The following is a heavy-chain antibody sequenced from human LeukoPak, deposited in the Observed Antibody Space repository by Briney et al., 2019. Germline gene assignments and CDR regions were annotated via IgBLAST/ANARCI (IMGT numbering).Heavy chain of an antibody. V-gene: IGHV4-59*01. D-gene: IGHD3-9*01. CDR3: ARLKPTCYDILTGYDAFDI. J-gene: IGHJ3*02. Sequence: SETPSLTCPVSGASISSYYWSWIRQPPGKGLEWIGYISDSGSTNYNPSLQSRVTISVDTSKNQFSLKLSSVTAADTAVYYCARLKPTCYDILTGYDAFDIWGQGTMVTVSS. CDR2: ISDSGST. CDR1: GASISSYY.